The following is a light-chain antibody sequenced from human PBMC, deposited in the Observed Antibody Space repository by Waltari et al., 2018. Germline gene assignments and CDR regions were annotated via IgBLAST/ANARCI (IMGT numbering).Light chain of an antibody. CDR1: SSDVGGYNY. Sequence: QSALTQPRPVSGSPGQSVPISCTGTSSDVGGYNYVSWYQQHPGKAPKLIIYDVTKRPSGVPDRFSGSKSGNTASLTISGLQAEDEADYYCCSYGGSYSFVVFGGGTKLTVL. V-gene: IGLV2-11*01. CDR3: CSYGGSYSFVV. CDR2: DVT. J-gene: IGLJ2*01.